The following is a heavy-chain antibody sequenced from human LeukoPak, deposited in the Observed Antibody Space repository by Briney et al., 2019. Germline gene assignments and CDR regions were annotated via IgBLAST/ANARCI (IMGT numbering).Heavy chain of an antibody. CDR3: ATFEGYYYGSGSYYTPGY. J-gene: IGHJ4*02. D-gene: IGHD3-10*01. Sequence: GASVKVSCKASVYTFTSYGISWVRQAPGQGLEWMGDFDPEDCETIYAQKFQGRVTMTEDTSTDTAYMELSSLRSEDTAVYYCATFEGYYYGSGSYYTPGYWGQGTLVTVSS. CDR1: VYTFTSYG. CDR2: FDPEDCET. V-gene: IGHV1-24*01.